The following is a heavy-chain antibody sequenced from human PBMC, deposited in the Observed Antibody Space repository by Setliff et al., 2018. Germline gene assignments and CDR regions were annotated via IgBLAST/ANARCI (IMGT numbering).Heavy chain of an antibody. D-gene: IGHD6-13*01. Sequence: LRLSCAASGFTFSSYWMHWVRQAPGKGLVWVSRINSDGSSTSYADSVKGRFTISRDNAKNTLYLQMNSLRAEDTAVYHCARVSSSSWIRNYYYYYYGMDVWGQGTTVTVSS. CDR2: INSDGSST. CDR3: ARVSSSSWIRNYYYYYYGMDV. V-gene: IGHV3-74*01. CDR1: GFTFSSYW. J-gene: IGHJ6*02.